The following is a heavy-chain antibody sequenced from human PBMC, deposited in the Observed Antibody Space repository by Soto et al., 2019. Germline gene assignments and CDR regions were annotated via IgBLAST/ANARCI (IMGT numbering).Heavy chain of an antibody. D-gene: IGHD3-16*01. Sequence: ESGGGLVQPGGSLRLSCPASGFTVSSNYMSWVRQAPGKGLEWVSVVYIGGNTYYAESVEDRFTISRDNFQNMLYLQMNSLGAEGTAVYYCAGSVGGGFDYWGQGTLVTVSS. CDR3: AGSVGGGFDY. CDR2: VYIGGNT. CDR1: GFTVSSNY. V-gene: IGHV3-66*01. J-gene: IGHJ4*02.